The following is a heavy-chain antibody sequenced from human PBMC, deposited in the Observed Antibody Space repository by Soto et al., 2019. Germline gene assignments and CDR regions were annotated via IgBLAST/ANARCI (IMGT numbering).Heavy chain of an antibody. CDR3: VQSLLGGDCLQSYSSHSYYGLDV. CDR2: IYWDDDK. J-gene: IGHJ6*02. Sequence: QITLKESGPTLVKPTQTLTLTCSFSGFSLSTTGVGVGWIRQPPGKALEWLALIYWDDDKRYNPSLNSRLTITKDTSKTQVVLVMTNFDPVDTATYYCVQSLLGGDCLQSYSSHSYYGLDVWGQGTTVTVSS. D-gene: IGHD2-21*02. V-gene: IGHV2-5*02. CDR1: GFSLSTTGVG.